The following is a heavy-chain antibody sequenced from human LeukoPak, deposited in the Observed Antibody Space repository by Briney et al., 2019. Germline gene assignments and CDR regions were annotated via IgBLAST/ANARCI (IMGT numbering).Heavy chain of an antibody. D-gene: IGHD3-22*01. CDR1: GFIFSSHG. J-gene: IGHJ4*02. CDR3: AKHRKPYYYDSSGHYYFDY. V-gene: IGHV3-23*01. CDR2: ISGSGGST. Sequence: GGTLRLSCAASGFIFSSHGMNWVRQAPGKGLEWVSAISGSGGSTYYADSVKGRFTISRDNSKNTLYLQMNSLRAEDTAVYYCAKHRKPYYYDSSGHYYFDYWGQGTLVTVSS.